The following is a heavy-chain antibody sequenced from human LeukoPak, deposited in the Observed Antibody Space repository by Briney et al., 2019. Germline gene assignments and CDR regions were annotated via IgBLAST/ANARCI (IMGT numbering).Heavy chain of an antibody. CDR1: GFTFNNYS. Sequence: GGSLRLSCAASGFTFNNYSMNWVRQAPGKGLEWVSSISSRSNYIYYPDSVKGRFTISRDNAKNSLYLQMNGLRAEDTAVYYCARDVAYYYESSGYYSLGFDIWGQGTMVTVSS. CDR3: ARDVAYYYESSGYYSLGFDI. CDR2: ISSRSNYI. D-gene: IGHD3-22*01. V-gene: IGHV3-21*01. J-gene: IGHJ3*02.